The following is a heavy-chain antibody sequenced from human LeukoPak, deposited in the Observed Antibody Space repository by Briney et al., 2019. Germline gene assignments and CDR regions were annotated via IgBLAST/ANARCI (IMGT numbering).Heavy chain of an antibody. CDR1: GGTFSSYA. D-gene: IGHD6-13*01. Sequence: SVNVSCKASGGTFSSYAISWVRQAPGQGLEWMGGSIPIFGTANYAQKFQGRVTITADKSTSTAYMELSSLRSEDTAVYYCASAGYSSSWYYYYYYMDVWGKGTTVTVSS. V-gene: IGHV1-69*06. J-gene: IGHJ6*03. CDR3: ASAGYSSSWYYYYYYMDV. CDR2: SIPIFGTA.